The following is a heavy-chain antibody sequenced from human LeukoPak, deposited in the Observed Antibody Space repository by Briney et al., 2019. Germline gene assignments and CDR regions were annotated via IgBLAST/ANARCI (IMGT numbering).Heavy chain of an antibody. CDR2: IIPIFGTA. Sequence: SVKVSCKASGGTFSSYAISWVRQAPGQGLEWMGGIIPIFGTANYAQKFQGRVTITADESTSTAYMELSSLRSEDTAVYYCATPDPAARYYYYYYMDVWGKGTTVTVSS. CDR3: ATPDPAARYYYYYYMDV. J-gene: IGHJ6*03. V-gene: IGHV1-69*01. D-gene: IGHD2-15*01. CDR1: GGTFSSYA.